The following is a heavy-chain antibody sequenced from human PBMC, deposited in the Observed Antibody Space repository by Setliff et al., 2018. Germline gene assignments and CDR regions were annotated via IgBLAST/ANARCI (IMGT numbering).Heavy chain of an antibody. D-gene: IGHD1-26*01. CDR2: IYHSGTT. V-gene: IGHV4-4*02. J-gene: IGHJ4*02. Sequence: SDTLSLTCAVSGGSISSPNWWNWVRQPPGKGLEWIGEIYHSGTTNYNPSLKSRVTMSVDKSRNQFSLRLTSVTAADTAIYYCTRAYSGSHDYWGQGTLVTVSS. CDR3: TRAYSGSHDY. CDR1: GGSISSPNW.